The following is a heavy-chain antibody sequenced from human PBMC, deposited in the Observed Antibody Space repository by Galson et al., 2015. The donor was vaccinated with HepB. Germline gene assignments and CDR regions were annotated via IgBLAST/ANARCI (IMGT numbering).Heavy chain of an antibody. CDR2: ISDSGDTT. D-gene: IGHD6-19*01. CDR3: AKDRIAVAGRTRFDY. J-gene: IGHJ4*02. CDR1: GFTFSSYA. Sequence: SLRLSCAASGFTFSSYAMGWVRQAPGKGLEWVSGISDSGDTTYYADSVRGRFTISRDNSKNTLYLQMNSLRVDDTALYYCAKDRIAVAGRTRFDYWGQGARVTVSS. V-gene: IGHV3-23*01.